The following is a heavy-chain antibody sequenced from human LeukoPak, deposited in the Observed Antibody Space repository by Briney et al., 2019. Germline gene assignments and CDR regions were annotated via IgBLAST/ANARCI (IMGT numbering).Heavy chain of an antibody. CDR1: GYTFTSYG. CDR3: AGVKTLGSSSSGFDY. Sequence: ASVKVSCKASGYTFTSYGISWVRQAPGQGLEWMGWISAYNGNTNYAQKLQGRVTMTTDTSTSTAYMELRSLRSDDTAVYYCAGVKTLGSSSSGFDYWGQGTLVTVSS. D-gene: IGHD6-6*01. J-gene: IGHJ4*02. CDR2: ISAYNGNT. V-gene: IGHV1-18*01.